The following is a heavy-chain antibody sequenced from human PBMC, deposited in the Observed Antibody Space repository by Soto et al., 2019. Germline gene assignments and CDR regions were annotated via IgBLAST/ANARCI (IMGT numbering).Heavy chain of an antibody. Sequence: PSQTLSPTCAISGDSVSSNSAAWNWIRQSPSRGLEWLGRTYYRSEWYNDYAVSVKSRITINPDTSKNQFSLQLTSVTPEDTAVYFCSCDRARGRTHCVGKFDRWGQGTLVTVSS. CDR2: TYYRSEWYN. CDR1: GDSVSSNSAA. J-gene: IGHJ5*02. D-gene: IGHD1-26*01. CDR3: SCDRARGRTHCVGKFDR. V-gene: IGHV6-1*01.